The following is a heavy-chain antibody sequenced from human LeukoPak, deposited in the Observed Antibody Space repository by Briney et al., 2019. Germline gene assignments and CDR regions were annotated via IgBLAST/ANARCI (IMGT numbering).Heavy chain of an antibody. Sequence: PGGSLRLSCAASGFTFRNYWMSWVRQAPGKGLEWVANIKQDESEKYYVASVKGRFTVSRDNAKNSLYLQMNSLRVEDTAVYYCARSPEKVWYQLLRSEDYYYYGMDVWGQGTTVTVSS. CDR2: IKQDESEK. CDR1: GFTFRNYW. V-gene: IGHV3-7*01. CDR3: ARSPEKVWYQLLRSEDYYYYGMDV. J-gene: IGHJ6*02. D-gene: IGHD2-2*01.